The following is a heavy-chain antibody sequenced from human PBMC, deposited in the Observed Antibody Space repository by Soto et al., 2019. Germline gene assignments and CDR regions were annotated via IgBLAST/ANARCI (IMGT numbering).Heavy chain of an antibody. CDR3: AREDIVVVVAAAHYYYYGMDV. J-gene: IGHJ6*02. Sequence: QVQLVQSGAEVKKPGSSVKVSCKASGGTFSSYAISWVRQAPGQGLEWMGGIIPIFGTANYAQKFQGRVTITADEYTSTAYMELSSLRSEDTAVYYCAREDIVVVVAAAHYYYYGMDVWGQGTTVTVSS. V-gene: IGHV1-69*01. D-gene: IGHD2-15*01. CDR2: IIPIFGTA. CDR1: GGTFSSYA.